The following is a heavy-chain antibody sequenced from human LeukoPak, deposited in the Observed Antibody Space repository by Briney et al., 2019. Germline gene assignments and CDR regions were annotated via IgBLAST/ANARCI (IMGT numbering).Heavy chain of an antibody. CDR2: IRSKAYSGTT. Sequence: GGSLRLSCTASGFTFGDYAMSWVRQAPGKGLEWVGFIRSKAYSGTTEYAASVKGRFTISRDDSKSIAYLQMNSLKTEDTAVYYCTRDGPYYYDSSVPDYWGQGTLVTVSS. V-gene: IGHV3-49*04. CDR3: TRDGPYYYDSSVPDY. J-gene: IGHJ4*02. D-gene: IGHD3-22*01. CDR1: GFTFGDYA.